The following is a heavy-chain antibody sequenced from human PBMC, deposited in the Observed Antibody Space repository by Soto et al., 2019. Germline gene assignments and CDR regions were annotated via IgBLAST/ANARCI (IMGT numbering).Heavy chain of an antibody. CDR2: IYYSGST. CDR1: GDSISSYY. D-gene: IGHD3-3*01. J-gene: IGHJ4*02. V-gene: IGHV4-59*01. Sequence: LSLTCTVSGDSISSYYWSWIRQPPGKGLEWIGYIYYSGSTNYNPSLNSRVTTSVDMSKNQVSLKLTSVTAADTAVYYRARTQFLQWFTYYFDYWRQGPLVTVSS. CDR3: ARTQFLQWFTYYFDY.